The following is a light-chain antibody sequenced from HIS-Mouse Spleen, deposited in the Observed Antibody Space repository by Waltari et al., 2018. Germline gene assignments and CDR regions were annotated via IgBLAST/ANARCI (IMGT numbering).Light chain of an antibody. CDR2: GAS. CDR3: QEYNNWAPYT. CDR1: QSVSSI. J-gene: IGKJ2*01. Sequence: EIVMTHSPATLPVSPGERATLPSRARQSVSSIVAWYQQKPGQAPRLLIYGASTRATGIPARFSGSGSGAEFTLTISSMQSEGFAVYYCQEYNNWAPYTFGQGTKLEIK. V-gene: IGKV3-15*01.